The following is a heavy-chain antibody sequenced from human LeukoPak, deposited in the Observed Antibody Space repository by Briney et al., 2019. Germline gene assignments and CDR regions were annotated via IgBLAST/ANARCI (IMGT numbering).Heavy chain of an antibody. CDR1: GGSFSGYY. CDR2: INHSGST. CDR3: ARMYGTTVVTPGDY. V-gene: IGHV4-34*01. J-gene: IGHJ4*02. Sequence: SETLSLTCAVYGGSFSGYYWSWIRQPPGKGLEWIGEINHSGSTNYNPSLKSRVTISVATSKNQFSLKLGSVTAADTAVYYCARMYGTTVVTPGDYWGQGTLVTVSS. D-gene: IGHD4-23*01.